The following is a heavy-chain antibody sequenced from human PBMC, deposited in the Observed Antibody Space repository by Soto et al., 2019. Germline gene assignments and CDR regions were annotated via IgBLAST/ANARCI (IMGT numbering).Heavy chain of an antibody. CDR2: ISGSGGST. CDR1: GFTFSSYA. D-gene: IGHD3-9*01. V-gene: IGHV3-23*01. CDR3: AKVRDYYDILTGYNPGAFDI. J-gene: IGHJ3*02. Sequence: PGGSLRLSCAASGFTFSSYAMSWVRQAPGKGLEWVSAISGSGGSTYYADSVKGRFTISRDNSKNTLYLQMNSLRAEDTAVYYCAKVRDYYDILTGYNPGAFDIWGQGTMVTVSS.